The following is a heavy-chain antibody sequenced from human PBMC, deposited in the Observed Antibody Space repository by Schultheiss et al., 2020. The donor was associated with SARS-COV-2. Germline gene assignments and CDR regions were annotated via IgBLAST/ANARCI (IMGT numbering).Heavy chain of an antibody. CDR1: GYSFTTYW. V-gene: IGHV5-51*01. D-gene: IGHD2-2*01. Sequence: GGSLRLSCKASGYSFTTYWINWVRQMPGKGLEWMGIIYPADSDTRYSPSFQGQVTISTDKSISTAYLHWSSLRASDTAIYFCATNSYCSSISCYMDVWGQGTTVTVSS. J-gene: IGHJ6*02. CDR3: ATNSYCSSISCYMDV. CDR2: IYPADSDT.